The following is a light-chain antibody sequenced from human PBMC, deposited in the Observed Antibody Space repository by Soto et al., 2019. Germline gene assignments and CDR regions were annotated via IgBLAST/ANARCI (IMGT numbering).Light chain of an antibody. V-gene: IGKV1-39*01. CDR2: AAS. CDR3: QQYYSYPIT. J-gene: IGKJ5*01. Sequence: DIHMTQSPSSLPASLADRVTITLRTSQTISDYLNWYQHQPGKAPKLLISAASSLQSGVPSRFSGSGSGTDFTLTISSLQPEDFATYYCQQYYSYPITFGQGTRLEIK. CDR1: QTISDY.